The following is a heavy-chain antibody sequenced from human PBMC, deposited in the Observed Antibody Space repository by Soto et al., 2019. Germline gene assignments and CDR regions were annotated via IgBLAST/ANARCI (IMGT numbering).Heavy chain of an antibody. V-gene: IGHV4-31*03. CDR1: GGSISSGGYY. CDR2: IYYGGST. Sequence: LSLPCTVSGGSISSGGYYWSWIRQHPGKGLEWIGYIYYGGSTYYNPSLKSRATISGDTSKNQFSLKLSSVTAADTAVYYCARGGYYYENSGQNAYDYWGQGILVTVSS. D-gene: IGHD3-22*01. CDR3: ARGGYYYENSGQNAYDY. J-gene: IGHJ4*01.